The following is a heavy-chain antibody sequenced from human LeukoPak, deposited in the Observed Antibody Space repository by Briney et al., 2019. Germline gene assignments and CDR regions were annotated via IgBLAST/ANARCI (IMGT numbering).Heavy chain of an antibody. D-gene: IGHD6-19*01. J-gene: IGHJ4*02. CDR1: GGSISSYY. CDR3: ARRSSSGWYGGDFDY. CDR2: IYYSGST. Sequence: SETLSLTCTVSGGSISSYYWSWIRQPPGKGLEWIGYIYYSGSTNYNPSLKSRVTISVDTSKNQFSLKLSSVTAADTAVYYCARRSSSGWYGGDFDYWGQGTLVTVSS. V-gene: IGHV4-59*01.